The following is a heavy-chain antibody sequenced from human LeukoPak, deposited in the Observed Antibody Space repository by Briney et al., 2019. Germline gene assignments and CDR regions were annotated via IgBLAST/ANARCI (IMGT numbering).Heavy chain of an antibody. CDR2: IYYNGGT. CDR3: ARTGLSWDYYFDY. CDR1: GGSISSYY. J-gene: IGHJ4*02. V-gene: IGHV4-59*01. D-gene: IGHD6-13*01. Sequence: SQTLSLTCTVSGGSISSYYWSWIRQPPGKGLEWIGYIYYNGGTNHNPSLKSRVIISVDTSKNQFSLKLSSVTAADTAVYYCARTGLSWDYYFDYWGQGTLVTVSS.